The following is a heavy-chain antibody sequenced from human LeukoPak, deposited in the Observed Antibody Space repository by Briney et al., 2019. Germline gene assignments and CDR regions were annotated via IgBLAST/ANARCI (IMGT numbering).Heavy chain of an antibody. Sequence: SETLSLTCTVSGGSISSYYWSWIRQPAGKGLEWIGRIYTSGSTNYNPSPKSRVTMSVDTSKNQFSLKLSSVTAADTAVYYCARAPLGYCSGGSCYTDAFDIWGQGTMVTVSS. CDR3: ARAPLGYCSGGSCYTDAFDI. V-gene: IGHV4-4*07. J-gene: IGHJ3*02. CDR2: IYTSGST. CDR1: GGSISSYY. D-gene: IGHD2-15*01.